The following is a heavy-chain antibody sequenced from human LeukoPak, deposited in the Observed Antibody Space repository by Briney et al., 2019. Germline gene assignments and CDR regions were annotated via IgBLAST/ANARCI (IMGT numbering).Heavy chain of an antibody. J-gene: IGHJ4*02. CDR1: GYTFTNSW. D-gene: IGHD6-6*01. CDR2: IYPGDSDT. Sequence: GESLKISCTGSGYTFTNSWIAWVRQMPGKGLEWMGVIYPGDSDTRYSPSFQGQVTFSADKSISAAYLQWSNLKAWDTAMYYCARQSRIAARPLDYWGQGTLVTVSP. CDR3: ARQSRIAARPLDY. V-gene: IGHV5-51*01.